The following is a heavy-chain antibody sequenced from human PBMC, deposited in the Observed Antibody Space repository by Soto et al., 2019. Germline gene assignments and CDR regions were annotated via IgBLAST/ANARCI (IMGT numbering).Heavy chain of an antibody. CDR2: ISSSSTI. CDR1: GFTFSSYS. D-gene: IGHD3-22*01. V-gene: IGHV3-48*01. Sequence: PGGSLRLSCAASGFTFSSYSMNWVRQAPGKGLEWVSYISSSSTIYYADSVKGRFTISRDNAKNSLYLQMNSLSAEDTAVYYCAATMIVVVYYYYYGTDVWGQGTTVTVSS. J-gene: IGHJ6*02. CDR3: AATMIVVVYYYYYGTDV.